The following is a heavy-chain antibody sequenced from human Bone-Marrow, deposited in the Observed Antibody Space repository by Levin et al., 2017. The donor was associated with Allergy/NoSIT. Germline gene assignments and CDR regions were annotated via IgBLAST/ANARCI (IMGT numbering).Heavy chain of an antibody. V-gene: IGHV1-69*13. CDR1: GGTFSSYA. CDR2: IIPIFGTA. Sequence: SVKVSCKASGGTFSSYAISWVRQAPGQGLEWMGGIIPIFGTANYAQKFQGRVTITADESTSTAYMELSSLRSEDTAVYYCARDENYYGSGRREIYGMDVWGQGTTVTVSS. D-gene: IGHD3-10*01. CDR3: ARDENYYGSGRREIYGMDV. J-gene: IGHJ6*02.